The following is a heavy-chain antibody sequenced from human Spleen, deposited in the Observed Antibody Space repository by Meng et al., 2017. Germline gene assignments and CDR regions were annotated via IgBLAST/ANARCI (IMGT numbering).Heavy chain of an antibody. CDR2: ITTAGDT. CDR3: ARGDWGSYYFDY. CDR1: GFTFSSYD. V-gene: IGHV3-13*01. J-gene: IGHJ4*02. D-gene: IGHD3/OR15-3a*01. Sequence: GESLKISCEASGFTFSSYDMYWVRQATGNGLEWVSVITTAGDTYYPGSVKGRFTISRENVKNSLYLQLNSLRAGDTAVYYCARGDWGSYYFDYWGQGTLVTVSS.